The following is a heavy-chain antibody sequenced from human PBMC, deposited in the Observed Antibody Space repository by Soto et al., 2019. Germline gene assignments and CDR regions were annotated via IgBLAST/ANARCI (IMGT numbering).Heavy chain of an antibody. D-gene: IGHD6-19*01. V-gene: IGHV3-48*02. J-gene: IGHJ4*02. CDR1: GFPFSIYS. CDR3: ARSVEGHFDY. CDR2: ITSDTNTI. Sequence: EVQLVESGGGLVQPGGSLRLTCAASGFPFSIYSMNWVRQAPGKGLEWSSYITSDTNTIKYADSVKSRVTISRDNAKNLVDLQMNSMRDEATAVYFCARSVEGHFDYWGQGTVVTVSS.